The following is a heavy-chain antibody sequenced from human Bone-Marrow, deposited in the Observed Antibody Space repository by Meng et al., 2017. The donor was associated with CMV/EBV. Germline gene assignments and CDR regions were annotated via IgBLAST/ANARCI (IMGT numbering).Heavy chain of an antibody. J-gene: IGHJ6*02. CDR1: GGSISSYY. Sequence: SETLSLTCTVSGGSISSYYWSWIRQPPGKGLEWIGYIYYSGSTNYNPSLKSRVTISVDTSKNQFSLKLSSVTAADTAVYYCARLLPAADYFYYSGIDVWGQGTTVTVSS. V-gene: IGHV4-59*01. D-gene: IGHD2-2*01. CDR2: IYYSGST. CDR3: ARLLPAADYFYYSGIDV.